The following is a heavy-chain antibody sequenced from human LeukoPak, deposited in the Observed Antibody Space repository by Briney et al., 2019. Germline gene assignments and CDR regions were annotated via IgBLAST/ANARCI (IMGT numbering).Heavy chain of an antibody. D-gene: IGHD2-15*01. CDR3: ARDQYCSGGSCYYYYYYGMDV. CDR1: GGSISSYY. Sequence: PSETLSLTCTVSGGSISSYYWSWIRQPPGKGLEWIGYIYYSGSTNYNPSLNSRVTISVDTSKNQFSLKLSSVTAADTAVYYCARDQYCSGGSCYYYYYYGMDVWGQGTTVTVSS. CDR2: IYYSGST. V-gene: IGHV4-59*12. J-gene: IGHJ6*02.